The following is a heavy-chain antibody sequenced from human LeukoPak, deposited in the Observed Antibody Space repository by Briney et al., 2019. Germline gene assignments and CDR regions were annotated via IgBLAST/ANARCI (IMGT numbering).Heavy chain of an antibody. CDR1: GYTFTSYY. J-gene: IGHJ6*02. V-gene: IGHV1-46*01. CDR2: INPSGGSI. D-gene: IGHD2-2*01. CDR3: ARDSEPYCSSTSCYDGYYYYGMDV. Sequence: ASVKVSCKASGYTFTSYYMHWVRQAPGQGLEWMGIINPSGGSISYAQKFQGRVTMTRDTSTSTVYMELSSLRSEDTAVYYCARDSEPYCSSTSCYDGYYYYGMDVWGQGTTVTVSS.